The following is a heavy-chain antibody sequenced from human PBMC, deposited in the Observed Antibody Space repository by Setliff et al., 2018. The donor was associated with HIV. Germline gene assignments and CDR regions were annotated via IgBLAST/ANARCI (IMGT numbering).Heavy chain of an antibody. CDR2: ISYNGIYT. D-gene: IGHD3-3*01. CDR3: ATDMYFDFWSGYSFRQSLGH. Sequence: PGGSLRLSCAASGFTFNTYSMNWVRQAPGKGLEWVEVISYNGIYTYYLDSVKGRFTISRDNSKKTLFLQGNDLRAEDSALYYCATDMYFDFWSGYSFRQSLGHWGMGTLVTVSS. V-gene: IGHV3-30*03. J-gene: IGHJ4*02. CDR1: GFTFNTYS.